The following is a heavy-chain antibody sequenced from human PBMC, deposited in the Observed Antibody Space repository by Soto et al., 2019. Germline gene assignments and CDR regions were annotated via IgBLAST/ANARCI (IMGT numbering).Heavy chain of an antibody. D-gene: IGHD6-19*01. Sequence: QVQLQESGPGLVKPSGTLSLTCAVSGDSISNDNWWSWVRQPPGKGLEWIGEIYHSGATNYNPSLTSRVTISVDRSKNQFSLGLTSMTAADTAVYFCARNGWYSLDVWGQGAMVTVSS. J-gene: IGHJ3*01. CDR3: ARNGWYSLDV. V-gene: IGHV4-4*02. CDR2: IYHSGAT. CDR1: GDSISNDNW.